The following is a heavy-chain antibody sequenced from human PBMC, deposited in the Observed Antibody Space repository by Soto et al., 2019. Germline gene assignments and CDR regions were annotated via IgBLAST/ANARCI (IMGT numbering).Heavy chain of an antibody. Sequence: GASVKVSCKASGYTFTSYDINWVRQATGQGLEWMGWMNPNSGNAGYAQKFQGRVTMTRNTSISTAYMELSSLRSEDTAVYYCARGPPIAAASPDDQNFDYWGQGTLVTVSS. D-gene: IGHD6-13*01. CDR1: GYTFTSYD. V-gene: IGHV1-8*01. J-gene: IGHJ4*02. CDR2: MNPNSGNA. CDR3: ARGPPIAAASPDDQNFDY.